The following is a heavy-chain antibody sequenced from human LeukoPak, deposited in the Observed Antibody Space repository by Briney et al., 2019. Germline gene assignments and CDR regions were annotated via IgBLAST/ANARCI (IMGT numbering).Heavy chain of an antibody. V-gene: IGHV1-24*01. D-gene: IGHD3-10*01. J-gene: IGHJ4*02. CDR1: GYTLTELS. Sequence: ASVKVSCKVSGYTLTELSMHWVRQAPRKGLEWMGGFDPEDGETIYAQRFQGRVTMTEDTSTDTAYMELSSLRSEDTAVYYCATDLNYYFDYWGQGTLVTVSS. CDR3: ATDLNYYFDY. CDR2: FDPEDGET.